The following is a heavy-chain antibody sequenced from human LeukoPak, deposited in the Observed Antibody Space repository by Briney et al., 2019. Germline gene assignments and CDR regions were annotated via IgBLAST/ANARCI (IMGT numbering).Heavy chain of an antibody. D-gene: IGHD6-13*01. CDR2: ISAYNGNT. Sequence: GASVKVSCTASGYTFTSYGISWVRQAPGQGLEWMGWISAYNGNTNYAQKLQGRVTMTTDTSTSTAYVELRSLRSDDTAVYYCARGVSSSSSWSFDYWGQGTLVTVSS. J-gene: IGHJ4*02. V-gene: IGHV1-18*01. CDR3: ARGVSSSSSWSFDY. CDR1: GYTFTSYG.